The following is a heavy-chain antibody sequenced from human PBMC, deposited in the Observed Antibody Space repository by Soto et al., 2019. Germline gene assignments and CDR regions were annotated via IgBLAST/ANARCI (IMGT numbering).Heavy chain of an antibody. CDR1: GGSFTSNNW. CDR2: IYRTGST. V-gene: IGHV4-4*02. D-gene: IGHD1-7*01. CDR3: ASQDPGTSVDY. Sequence: SETLSLTCAVSGGSFTSNNWWTWVRQPPGQGLEWIGEIYRTGSTNYNPSLKSRVTISLDKSEDQFSLKVSFLTAADTAVYYCASQDPGTSVDYWGQGTLVTVSS. J-gene: IGHJ4*02.